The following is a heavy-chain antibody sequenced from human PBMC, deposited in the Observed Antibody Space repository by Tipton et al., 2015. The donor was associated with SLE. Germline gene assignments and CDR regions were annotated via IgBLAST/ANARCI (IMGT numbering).Heavy chain of an antibody. CDR1: GGSFSGYY. J-gene: IGHJ6*02. CDR2: INHSGST. CDR3: AGLYSSSWLPFGSDYYGMYV. D-gene: IGHD6-13*01. V-gene: IGHV4-34*01. Sequence: TLSLTCAVYGGSFSGYYWSWIRQPPGKGLEWIGEINHSGSTNYNPSLKSRVTISVDTSKNQFSLKLSSVTAADTAVYYCAGLYSSSWLPFGSDYYGMYVWGQGTTVTVSS.